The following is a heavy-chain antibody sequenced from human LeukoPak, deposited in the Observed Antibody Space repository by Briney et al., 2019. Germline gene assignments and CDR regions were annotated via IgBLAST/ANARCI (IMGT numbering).Heavy chain of an antibody. CDR1: GCSFTNYW. V-gene: IGHV5-51*03. J-gene: IGHJ4*02. Sequence: KPGESLKISCKGSGCSFTNYWIGWVRQMPGKGLKWMGIIYPGDSDARYSPSFQGQVTISADKSISTAYLQWSSLKASDTAMYYCARRRDLYSGSYYPFDYWGQGTLVTASS. CDR3: ARRRDLYSGSYYPFDY. CDR2: IYPGDSDA. D-gene: IGHD1-26*01.